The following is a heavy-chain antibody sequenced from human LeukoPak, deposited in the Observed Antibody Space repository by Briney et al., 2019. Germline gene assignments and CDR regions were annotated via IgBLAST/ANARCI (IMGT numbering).Heavy chain of an antibody. CDR2: INPTSGAT. V-gene: IGHV1-2*02. D-gene: IGHD4-4*01. Sequence: ASVKVSCKASGYTFTDYFLHWVRQAPGQGLEWMGWINPTSGATYYAQKFQGRVTMTRDTSISTAYMELSRLRSDDTAVYYCARERATVTSDWGQGTLVTVSS. CDR3: ARERATVTSD. J-gene: IGHJ4*02. CDR1: GYTFTDYF.